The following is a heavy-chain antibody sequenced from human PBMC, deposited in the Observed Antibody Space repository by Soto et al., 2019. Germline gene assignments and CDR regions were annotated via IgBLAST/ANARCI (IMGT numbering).Heavy chain of an antibody. D-gene: IGHD2-2*01. J-gene: IGHJ6*03. CDR1: GGSISSYY. Sequence: SETLSLTCTVSGGSISSYYWSWIRQPPGKGLEWIGYIYYSGSTNYNPSLKSRVTISVDTSKNQFPLKLSSVTAADTAVFYCAMVPAASYYYMDVWGKGTTVTVSS. CDR3: AMVPAASYYYMDV. CDR2: IYYSGST. V-gene: IGHV4-59*01.